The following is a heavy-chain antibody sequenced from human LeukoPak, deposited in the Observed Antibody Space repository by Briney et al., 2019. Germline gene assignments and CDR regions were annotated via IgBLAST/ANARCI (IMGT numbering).Heavy chain of an antibody. Sequence: SETLSLTCAVSGYSISNGDYWGWIRQPPGKGLEWIGSIYDSGSTYYNPSLKSRVTISADTSKNQSSLKLSSVTAADTAFYYCARKYSSSPYYFDCWGQGTLVTVSS. J-gene: IGHJ4*02. CDR2: IYDSGST. CDR3: ARKYSSSPYYFDC. D-gene: IGHD6-13*01. V-gene: IGHV4-38-2*01. CDR1: GYSISNGDY.